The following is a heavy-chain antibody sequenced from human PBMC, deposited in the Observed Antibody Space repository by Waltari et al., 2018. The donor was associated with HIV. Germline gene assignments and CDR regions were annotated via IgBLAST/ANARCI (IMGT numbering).Heavy chain of an antibody. CDR3: ARSPSLRFDH. V-gene: IGHV4-34*02. J-gene: IGHJ4*02. Sequence: QVHLEQWGAGLLRPSDTLSITCAVYGRSLSGYHWSWLRQSPGKGLNWIGEINHFGGATYNPSLLGRVAMSIDPSKNQVSLELNSVTAADSAVYFCARSPSLRFDHWGQGTLVDVSS. CDR1: GRSLSGYH. CDR2: INHFGGA.